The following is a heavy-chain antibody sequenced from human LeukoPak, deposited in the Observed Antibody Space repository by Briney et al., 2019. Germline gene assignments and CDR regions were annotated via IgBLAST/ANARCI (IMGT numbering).Heavy chain of an antibody. Sequence: SETLSLTCTVSGGSISSYYWSWIRQPPGKGLEWIGYIYYSGSTNYNPSLKSRVTISVDTSKNQFSMKLSSVTAADTAVYYCAAAAAGTEYWGQGTLVTVSS. V-gene: IGHV4-59*08. D-gene: IGHD6-13*01. J-gene: IGHJ4*02. CDR3: AAAAAGTEY. CDR2: IYYSGST. CDR1: GGSISSYY.